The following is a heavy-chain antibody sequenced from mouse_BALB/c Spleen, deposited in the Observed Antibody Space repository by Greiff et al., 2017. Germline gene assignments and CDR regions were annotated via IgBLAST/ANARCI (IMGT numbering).Heavy chain of an antibody. CDR2: IYPGNGDT. Sequence: LQQPGAELVKPGASVKMSCKASGYTFTSYNMHWVKQTPGQGLEWIGAIYPGNGDTSYNQKFKGKATLTADKSSSTAYMQLSSLTSEDSAVYYCAVRRRDYFDYWGQGTTLTVSS. CDR1: GYTFTSYN. CDR3: AVRRRDYFDY. V-gene: IGHV1-12*01. J-gene: IGHJ2*01. D-gene: IGHD2-14*01.